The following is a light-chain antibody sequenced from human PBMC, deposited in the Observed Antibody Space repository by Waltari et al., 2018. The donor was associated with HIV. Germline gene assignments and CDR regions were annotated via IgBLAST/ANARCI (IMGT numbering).Light chain of an antibody. CDR2: EVS. V-gene: IGLV2-14*01. Sequence: PGQSITISCTGTSSDVGGYNYVSWYQQHPGKAPKLMIYEVSNRPSGVSNRFSGSKSGNTASLTISGLQAEDEADYYCSSYTGSSAHVVFGGGTKLTVL. J-gene: IGLJ2*01. CDR1: SSDVGGYNY. CDR3: SSYTGSSAHVV.